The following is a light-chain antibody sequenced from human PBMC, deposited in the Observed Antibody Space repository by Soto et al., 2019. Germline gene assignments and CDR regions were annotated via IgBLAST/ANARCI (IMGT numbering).Light chain of an antibody. J-gene: IGLJ1*01. CDR3: CSYAGSTTFYV. V-gene: IGLV2-23*01. CDR2: ATN. CDR1: SGDIGAYDL. Sequence: QSALTQPASVSGSPGQSITISCTGTSGDIGAYDLVSWYQQHPGAAPKLMVFATNKQPSGLSNRFSASKSGNTASLTISGLQAEDEADYYCCSYAGSTTFYVFGTGTKLTVL.